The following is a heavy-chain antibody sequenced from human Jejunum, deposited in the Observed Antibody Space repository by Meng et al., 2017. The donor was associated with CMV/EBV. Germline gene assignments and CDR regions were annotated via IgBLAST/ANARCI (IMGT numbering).Heavy chain of an antibody. J-gene: IGHJ6*02. CDR1: RSYG. CDR3: ARDRDYGDYPYFHYGLDV. D-gene: IGHD4-17*01. CDR2: ISGSGATT. Sequence: RSYGMSWVRQAPGRGLEWVSVISGSGATTKYADSVKGRFTISSDNSENTLYLQMNSLRAEDTAVYYCARDRDYGDYPYFHYGLDVWGQGTTVTVSS. V-gene: IGHV3-23*01.